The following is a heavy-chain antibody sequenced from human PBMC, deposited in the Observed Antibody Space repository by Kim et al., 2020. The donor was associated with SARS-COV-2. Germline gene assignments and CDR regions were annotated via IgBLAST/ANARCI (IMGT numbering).Heavy chain of an antibody. D-gene: IGHD5-12*01. CDR3: ARVIVATIVDY. J-gene: IGHJ4*02. Sequence: TNYNPSLKSRVTISVDTSKNQFSLKLSSVTAADTAVYYCARVIVATIVDYWGQGTLVTVSS. CDR2: T. V-gene: IGHV4-34*01.